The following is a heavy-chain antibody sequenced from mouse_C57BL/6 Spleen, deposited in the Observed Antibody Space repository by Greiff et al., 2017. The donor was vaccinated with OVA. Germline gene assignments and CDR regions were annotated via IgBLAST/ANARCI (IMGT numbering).Heavy chain of an antibody. J-gene: IGHJ2*01. CDR3: ARSERSYYFDY. D-gene: IGHD1-1*01. CDR2: IHPNSGST. CDR1: GYTFTSYW. V-gene: IGHV1-64*01. Sequence: QVQLQQSGAELVKPGASVKLSCKASGYTFTSYWMHWVKQRPGQGLEWIGMIHPNSGSTNYNEKFKSKATLTVDKSSSTAYMQLSSLTSEDSAVYYCARSERSYYFDYWGQGTTLTVSS.